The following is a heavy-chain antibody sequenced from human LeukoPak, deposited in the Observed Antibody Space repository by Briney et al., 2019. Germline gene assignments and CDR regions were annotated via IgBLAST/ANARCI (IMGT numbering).Heavy chain of an antibody. D-gene: IGHD6-19*01. V-gene: IGHV4-38-2*01. CDR3: ARRSGSGWNYFDY. J-gene: IGHJ4*02. Sequence: PSETLSLTCAVSGYSISSGYFWDCIRQPPGKRLEWIGSIFHSGRTYYNPSLKSRVTISVDTSKNQFSLRLSSVTAADTAVYYCARRSGSGWNYFDYWGQGTLVTVSS. CDR1: GYSISSGYF. CDR2: IFHSGRT.